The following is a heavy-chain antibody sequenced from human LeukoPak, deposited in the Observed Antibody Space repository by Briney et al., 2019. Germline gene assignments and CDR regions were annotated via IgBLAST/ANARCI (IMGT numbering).Heavy chain of an antibody. CDR3: ARDLMGYDDAFDI. J-gene: IGHJ3*02. D-gene: IGHD5-12*01. V-gene: IGHV4-38-2*02. Sequence: SETLSLTCTVSGYSIRSGYYWGWIRQPPGKGLEWIGSISYSGSTYYNPSLKSRVTISVDTSKNQFSLRLSSVTAADTAVYYCARDLMGYDDAFDIWGQGTMVTVSS. CDR2: ISYSGST. CDR1: GYSIRSGYY.